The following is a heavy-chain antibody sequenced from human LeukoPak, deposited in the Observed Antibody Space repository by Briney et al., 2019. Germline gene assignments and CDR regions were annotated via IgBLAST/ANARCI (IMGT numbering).Heavy chain of an antibody. J-gene: IGHJ4*02. CDR2: ISGSGGST. D-gene: IGHD3-3*01. CDR1: GFTFSSYA. Sequence: GGSLRLSCAASGFTFSSYAMSWVRQAPGKGLEWVSAISGSGGSTYYADSVKGRFTISRDNSKNTLDLQMNSLRAEDTAVYYCAKDYDFWSGYYNYFDYWGQGTLVTVSS. V-gene: IGHV3-23*01. CDR3: AKDYDFWSGYYNYFDY.